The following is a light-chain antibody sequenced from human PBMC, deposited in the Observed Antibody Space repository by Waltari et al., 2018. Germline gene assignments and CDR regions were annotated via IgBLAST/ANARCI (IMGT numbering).Light chain of an antibody. V-gene: IGKV4-1*01. CDR3: RQDYSTPPCA. J-gene: IGKJ2*01. Sequence: DIVMTQSPDSLAVSLGERPTINCKSSQSVLYRSNNKNHVAWYQQKPGQPPKILIYWASTRESGVPYRFSGSGSWTDVTVTISSLQAGDVAVYCCRQDYSTPPCAVGQGTKLESK. CDR1: QSVLYRSNNKNH. CDR2: WAS.